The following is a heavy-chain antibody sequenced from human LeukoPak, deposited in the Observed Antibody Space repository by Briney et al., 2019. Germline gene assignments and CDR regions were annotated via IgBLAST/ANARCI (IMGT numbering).Heavy chain of an antibody. CDR1: GCTFTGYY. CDR3: ARDLVVPAAIYYYYYGMDV. V-gene: IGHV1-2*02. Sequence: ASVKVSCKASGCTFTGYYMHWVRQAPGQGLEWMGWINPNSGGTNYAQKFQGRVTMTRDTSISTAYMELSRLRSDDTAVYYCARDLVVPAAIYYYYYGMDVWGQGTTVTVSS. D-gene: IGHD2-2*02. CDR2: INPNSGGT. J-gene: IGHJ6*02.